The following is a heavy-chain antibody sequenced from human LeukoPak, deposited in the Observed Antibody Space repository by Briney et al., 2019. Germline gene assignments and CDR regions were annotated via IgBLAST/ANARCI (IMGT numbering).Heavy chain of an antibody. CDR3: AREPPYCSSTSCYRGGFDY. Sequence: GALVKVSCKASGYTFTGYYMHWVRQAPGQGLEWMGWINPNSGGTNYAQKFQGRVTMTRDTSISTAYMELSRLRSDDTAVYYCAREPPYCSSTSCYRGGFDYWGQGTLVTVSS. D-gene: IGHD2-2*02. J-gene: IGHJ4*02. CDR2: INPNSGGT. CDR1: GYTFTGYY. V-gene: IGHV1-2*02.